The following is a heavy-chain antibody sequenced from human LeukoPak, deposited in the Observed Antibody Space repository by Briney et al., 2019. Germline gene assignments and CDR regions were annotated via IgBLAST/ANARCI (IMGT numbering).Heavy chain of an antibody. CDR3: ARGLSNAATRQSDSTRNVRHYYYYLDV. D-gene: IGHD1-1*01. J-gene: IGHJ6*03. CDR1: GYTFTSYN. CDR2: MSPNSGAT. Sequence: ASVKGSCKASGYTFTSYNINWVRRATGQGLEWMGRMSPNSGATGYAQNFQGRVTITRNTSISTAYMELNSLRSDDSAVYFCARGLSNAATRQSDSTRNVRHYYYYLDVWGGGTAVIVSS. V-gene: IGHV1-8*01.